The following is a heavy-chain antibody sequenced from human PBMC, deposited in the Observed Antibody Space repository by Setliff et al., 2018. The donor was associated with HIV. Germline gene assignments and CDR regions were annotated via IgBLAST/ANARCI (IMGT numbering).Heavy chain of an antibody. D-gene: IGHD3-10*01. CDR1: GDSISNHY. V-gene: IGHV4-59*11. CDR2: IYNSGNT. J-gene: IGHJ6*02. CDR3: ARVEAKIRGATYGMDV. Sequence: SETLSLTCNVSGDSISNHYWNWIRQPPGKGLEWIATIYNSGNTVSNPSLKSRVTISVDTSKNQFSLTLNSVTAADTAVYFCARVEAKIRGATYGMDVWGQGTTVTAP.